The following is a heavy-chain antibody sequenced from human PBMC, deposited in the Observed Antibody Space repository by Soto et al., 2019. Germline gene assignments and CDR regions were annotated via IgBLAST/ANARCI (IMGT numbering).Heavy chain of an antibody. D-gene: IGHD6-19*01. CDR3: ARAGDPRRGSIAVAGSRYYYYGMDV. V-gene: IGHV5-10-1*01. J-gene: IGHJ6*02. CDR1: GYSFTSYW. Sequence: PGESLKISCKGSGYSFTSYWISWVRQMPGKGLEWMGRIDPSDSYTNYSPSFQGHVTISADKSISTAYLQWSSLRAEDTAVYYCARAGDPRRGSIAVAGSRYYYYGMDVWGQGTTVTVSS. CDR2: IDPSDSYT.